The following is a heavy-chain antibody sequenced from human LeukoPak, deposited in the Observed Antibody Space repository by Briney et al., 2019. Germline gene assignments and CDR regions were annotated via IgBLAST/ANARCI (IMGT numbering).Heavy chain of an antibody. CDR1: GFTFSSHA. J-gene: IGHJ4*02. V-gene: IGHV3-23*01. Sequence: PGGSLRLSCAASGFTFSSHAMSWVRQAPGKGLEWVSAISGSGGTTYYADSVKGRFTISRDNAKNTLHLQMNSLRAEDTAVYYCAKTPGWGGYGNFDYWGQGTLVTVSS. CDR2: ISGSGGTT. CDR3: AKTPGWGGYGNFDY. D-gene: IGHD5-12*01.